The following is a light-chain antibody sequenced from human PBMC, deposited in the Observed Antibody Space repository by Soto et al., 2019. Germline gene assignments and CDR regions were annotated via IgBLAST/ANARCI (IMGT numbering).Light chain of an antibody. CDR2: GAS. V-gene: IGKV3-15*01. CDR1: QSVSSN. Sequence: EIVMTQSPATLSVSPGERPTLSCRASQSVSSNLAWYQQKPGQAPRLLIYGASTRATGIPVRFSGSGSGTDFTLTISSLQSEEFAVYYCQHYNNWPPWTFGQGTKVEIK. CDR3: QHYNNWPPWT. J-gene: IGKJ1*01.